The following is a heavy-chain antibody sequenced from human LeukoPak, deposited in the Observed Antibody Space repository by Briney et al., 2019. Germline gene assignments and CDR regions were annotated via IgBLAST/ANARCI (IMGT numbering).Heavy chain of an antibody. CDR3: ARGSVGRDIVVVPAAIPGDY. Sequence: ASVKVSCKASGHTFTGYYMHWVRQAPGQGLEWMGWINPNSGGTNYAQKFQGRVTMTRDTSISTAYMELSRLRSDDTAVYYCARGSVGRDIVVVPAAIPGDYWGQGTLVTVSS. CDR1: GHTFTGYY. V-gene: IGHV1-2*02. CDR2: INPNSGGT. J-gene: IGHJ4*02. D-gene: IGHD2-2*02.